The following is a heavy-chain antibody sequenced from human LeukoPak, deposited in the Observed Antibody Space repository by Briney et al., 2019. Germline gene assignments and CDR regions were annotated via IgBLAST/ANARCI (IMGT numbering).Heavy chain of an antibody. V-gene: IGHV4-30-4*01. CDR1: GGSIRSGDYY. CDR3: ACVTGLYYFDF. D-gene: IGHD1-20*01. CDR2: IYYSGNT. Sequence: ASETLSLTCAVSGGSIRSGDYYWSWARQPPGKGLEWIGHIYYSGNTYYNPSLKSRVAISVDTSKNQFSLKLSSVTAADTAVYYSACVTGLYYFDFWGQGTLVTVSS. J-gene: IGHJ4*02.